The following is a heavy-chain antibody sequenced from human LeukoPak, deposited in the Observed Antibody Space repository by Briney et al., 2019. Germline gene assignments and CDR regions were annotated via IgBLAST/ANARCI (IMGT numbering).Heavy chain of an antibody. D-gene: IGHD6-6*01. CDR1: GGSISSYY. CDR3: ARQSIAARRAFDI. CDR2: SYYSGST. Sequence: SETLSLTCSVSGGSISSYYWSWIRQPPGKGLEYIGYSYYSGSTDYNPSLKSRVTISVDTSNQFSLMLTSVTAADTAVYYCARQSIAARRAFDIWGQGTMVTASS. J-gene: IGHJ3*02. V-gene: IGHV4-59*08.